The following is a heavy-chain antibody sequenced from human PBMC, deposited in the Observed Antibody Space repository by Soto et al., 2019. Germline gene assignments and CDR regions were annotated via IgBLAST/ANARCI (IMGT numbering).Heavy chain of an antibody. CDR3: ARDLAYCRSGHCYRELFDP. J-gene: IGHJ5*02. CDR2: VRGDNGHT. D-gene: IGHD2-2*01. V-gene: IGHV1-18*01. Sequence: QVKLVQSGAEVKKPGASVKVSCKASGYTFTTHGISWVRQVPGQWLEWTGWVRGDNGHTNYAQSLQGRVTMTTDTSTNTTYMELRSVRPDDTVVYYCARDLAYCRSGHCYRELFDPGVQGTRVTVSS. CDR1: GYTFTTHG.